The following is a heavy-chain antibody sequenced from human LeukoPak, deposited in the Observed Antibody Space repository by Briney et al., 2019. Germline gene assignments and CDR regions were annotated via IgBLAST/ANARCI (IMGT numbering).Heavy chain of an antibody. V-gene: IGHV1-8*03. J-gene: IGHJ4*02. CDR1: GYTFTSYD. CDR2: MNPNSGNT. Sequence: ASVKVSCKASGYTFTSYDINWVRQATGQGLEWMGWMNPNSGNTGYAQKFQGRVTIIRNTSISTAFMELSSLRSEDTAVYCCARGRGDSEDLDYXGQGTLVTVSS. D-gene: IGHD3-16*01. CDR3: ARGRGDSEDLDY.